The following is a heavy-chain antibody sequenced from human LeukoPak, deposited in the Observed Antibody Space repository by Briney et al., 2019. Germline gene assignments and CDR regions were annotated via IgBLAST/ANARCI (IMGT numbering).Heavy chain of an antibody. CDR3: ARGVSYFEL. D-gene: IGHD2-8*01. CDR1: GYSISSGYY. Sequence: SETLSLTCTVSGYSISSGYYWGWIRQPPGKGLEWIGSIYYSGSTYYNPSLKSRVTISVDTSKNQFSLKLSSVTAADTAVYYCARGVSYFELWGQGTLVTVSS. CDR2: IYYSGST. V-gene: IGHV4-38-2*02. J-gene: IGHJ4*02.